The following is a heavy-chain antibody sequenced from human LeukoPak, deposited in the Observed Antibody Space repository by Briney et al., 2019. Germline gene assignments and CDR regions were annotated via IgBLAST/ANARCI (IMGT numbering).Heavy chain of an antibody. Sequence: ASVKVSCKASGYTFTGYFMHWVRQAPGQGLEWMGWINANSGGTSYAQKFQGRVTMTRDTSISTAYLELSGLRSDDTAVYYCARGGVFQDLYSYYYGMDVWGQGTTVTIPS. CDR3: ARGGVFQDLYSYYYGMDV. CDR2: INANSGGT. D-gene: IGHD3-16*01. J-gene: IGHJ6*02. V-gene: IGHV1-2*02. CDR1: GYTFTGYF.